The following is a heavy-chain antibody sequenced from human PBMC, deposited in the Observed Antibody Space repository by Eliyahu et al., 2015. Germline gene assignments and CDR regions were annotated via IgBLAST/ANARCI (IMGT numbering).Heavy chain of an antibody. CDR2: IYXSGST. J-gene: IGHJ5*02. D-gene: IGHD2-15*01. Sequence: QLQLQESGPGLVKPSETLSLTCTVSGGSXSSSSYYXGXIRPPPGKGLEWIGSIYXSGSTYYNPSLKSRVTISVDTSKNQFSLKLSSVTAADTAVYYCARRRSGGSWGRSSGSNWFDPWGQGTLVTVSS. CDR1: GGSXSSSSYY. CDR3: ARRRSGGSWGRSSGSNWFDP. V-gene: IGHV4-39*01.